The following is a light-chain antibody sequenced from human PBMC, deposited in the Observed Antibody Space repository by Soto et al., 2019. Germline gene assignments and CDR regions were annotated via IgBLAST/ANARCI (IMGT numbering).Light chain of an antibody. CDR2: GAS. CDR1: QSVSSN. V-gene: IGKV3-15*01. CDR3: QQYGSSPIT. J-gene: IGKJ5*01. Sequence: EIVMTQSPATLSVYPGERATLSCRASQSVSSNLAWYQQKPGQAPMLLIYGASTRATGIPARFSGSGSGTEFTLTISRLEPEDFAVYYCQQYGSSPITSGQGTRLEI.